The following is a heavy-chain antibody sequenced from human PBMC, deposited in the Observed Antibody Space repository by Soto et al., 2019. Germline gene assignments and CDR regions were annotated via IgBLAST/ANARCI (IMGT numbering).Heavy chain of an antibody. CDR2: MSFDGNSK. CDR1: GFTFSSDS. Sequence: QVQLVESGGGVVQPGRSLRLSCAASGFTFSSDSMHWVRQAPGKGLEWVAAMSFDGNSKYFADSVKGRFTISRDNSKNTLSLQMNSLGADDSAVYYCARGRSVIDHDDFEYWGQGTLVTVSS. CDR3: ARGRSVIDHDDFEY. J-gene: IGHJ4*02. V-gene: IGHV3-30-3*01. D-gene: IGHD2-21*01.